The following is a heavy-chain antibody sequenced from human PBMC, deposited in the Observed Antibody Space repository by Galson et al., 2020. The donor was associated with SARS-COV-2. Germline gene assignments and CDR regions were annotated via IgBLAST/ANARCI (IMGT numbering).Heavy chain of an antibody. V-gene: IGHV1-69*13. Sequence: SVKVSCKASGGTFSSPDVNWVRHAPGQGLEWLGGFIHVFHTATYAQKFQGRVKITADEPTTTAYMELTSLRSDDTAVYFCVRGEVQTLDYWGQGTLVTVSS. CDR3: VRGEVQTLDY. J-gene: IGHJ4*02. CDR1: GGTFSSPD. D-gene: IGHD1-1*01. CDR2: FIHVFHTA.